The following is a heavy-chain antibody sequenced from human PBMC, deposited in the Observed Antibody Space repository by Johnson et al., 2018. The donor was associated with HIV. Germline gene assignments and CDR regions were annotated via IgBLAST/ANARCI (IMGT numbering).Heavy chain of an antibody. D-gene: IGHD6-19*01. CDR3: AKDGGSGWFSGAFDI. CDR2: IKQDGSLK. J-gene: IGHJ3*02. Sequence: VQLVESGGGVVQPGRSLRLSCAASGFTFSSYWMSWVRQAPGKGLEWVANIKQDGSLKNYVDSVRGRFTISRVNAKNSLYLKMNSMRAEDTAVYYCAKDGGSGWFSGAFDIWGQGTMVTVSS. V-gene: IGHV3-7*01. CDR1: GFTFSSYW.